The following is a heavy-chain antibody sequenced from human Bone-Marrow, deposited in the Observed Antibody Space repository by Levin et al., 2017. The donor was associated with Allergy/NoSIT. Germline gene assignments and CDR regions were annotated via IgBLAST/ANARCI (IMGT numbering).Heavy chain of an antibody. V-gene: IGHV3-11*01. CDR1: GFTFSDYY. Sequence: GGSLRLSCAASGFTFSDYYMSWIRQAPGKGLEWVSYISSSGSTIYYADSVKGRFTISRDNAKNSLYLQMNSLRAEDTAVYYCARDCKKNRYCSSTSCYEFIWSGYYYYMDVWGKGTTVTVSS. D-gene: IGHD2-2*01. CDR2: ISSSGSTI. J-gene: IGHJ6*03. CDR3: ARDCKKNRYCSSTSCYEFIWSGYYYYMDV.